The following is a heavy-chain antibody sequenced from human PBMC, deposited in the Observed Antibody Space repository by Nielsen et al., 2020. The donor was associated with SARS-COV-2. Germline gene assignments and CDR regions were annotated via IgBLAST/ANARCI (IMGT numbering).Heavy chain of an antibody. Sequence: GGSLRLSCAASGFTFSDYYMSWIRQAPGKGLEWVSYISSSGSTIYYADSVKGRFTISRDNAKNSLYLQMNSLRAEDTAVYYCARAPRLDYGSGSSQHRKGNWYFDLWGRGTLVTVSS. CDR1: GFTFSDYY. J-gene: IGHJ2*01. CDR3: ARAPRLDYGSGSSQHRKGNWYFDL. CDR2: ISSSGSTI. V-gene: IGHV3-11*01. D-gene: IGHD3-10*01.